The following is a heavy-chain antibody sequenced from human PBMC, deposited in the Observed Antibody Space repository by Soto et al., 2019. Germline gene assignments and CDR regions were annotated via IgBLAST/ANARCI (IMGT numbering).Heavy chain of an antibody. V-gene: IGHV3-74*01. CDR3: ARHKFYGDPYYFDY. CDR1: GFTFNSLW. CDR2: IKGDGSDK. D-gene: IGHD4-17*01. J-gene: IGHJ4*02. Sequence: HPGGSLRLSCAATGFTFNSLWMYWVRQIPGKGLEWISGIKGDGSDKRYADSVKGRFTISRDNSENMLYLQMNSLRAEDTAVYYCARHKFYGDPYYFDYWGQGTLVTVSS.